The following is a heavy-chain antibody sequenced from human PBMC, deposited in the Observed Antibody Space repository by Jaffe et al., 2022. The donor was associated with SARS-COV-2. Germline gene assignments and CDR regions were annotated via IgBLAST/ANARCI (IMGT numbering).Heavy chain of an antibody. J-gene: IGHJ4*02. CDR2: ISSNGGST. CDR3: VKVPLTGYSSGWYKD. V-gene: IGHV3-64D*09. Sequence: EVQLVESGGGLVQPGGSLRLSCSASGFTFSSYAMHWVRQAPGKGLEYVSAISSNGGSTYYADSVKGRFSISRDNSKNTLYLQMSSLRAEDTAVYYCVKVPLTGYSSGWYKDWGQGTLATVSS. D-gene: IGHD6-19*01. CDR1: GFTFSSYA.